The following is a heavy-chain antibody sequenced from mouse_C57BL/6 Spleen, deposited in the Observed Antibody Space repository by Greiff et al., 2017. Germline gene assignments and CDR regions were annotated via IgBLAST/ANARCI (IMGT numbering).Heavy chain of an antibody. CDR3: TYGSSAEFAY. V-gene: IGHV1-82*01. J-gene: IGHJ3*01. Sequence: VQLQQSGPELVKPGASVKISCKASGYAFSSSWMNWVKQRPGKGLEWIGRINPGDGDTNYNGKFKGKATLTADKSSSTAYMQLSSLTSEDSAVYFCTYGSSAEFAYWGQGTLVTVSA. CDR2: INPGDGDT. CDR1: GYAFSSSW. D-gene: IGHD1-1*01.